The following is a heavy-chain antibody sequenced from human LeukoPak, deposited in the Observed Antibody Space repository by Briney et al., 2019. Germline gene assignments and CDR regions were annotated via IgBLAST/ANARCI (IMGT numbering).Heavy chain of an antibody. D-gene: IGHD3-16*01. Sequence: ASVKVSCKASGYTFTSYAMHWVRQAPGQRLEWMGWINPNSGGTNYAQNFQGRVTMTRDTSITTAYMEMSRLRSDDTAVYYCASSIWGTTGFWFDPWGQGTLVTVSS. V-gene: IGHV1-2*02. CDR2: INPNSGGT. CDR1: GYTFTSYA. CDR3: ASSIWGTTGFWFDP. J-gene: IGHJ5*02.